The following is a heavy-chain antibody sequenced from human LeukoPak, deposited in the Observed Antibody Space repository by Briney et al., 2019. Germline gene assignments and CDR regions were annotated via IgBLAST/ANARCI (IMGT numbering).Heavy chain of an antibody. CDR3: TKGKSWYYFDF. CDR2: ISWNSVTT. Sequence: GGSLRLSCEASGFTHDDYAMHWVRQAPGKGLEWVAGISWNSVTTGYGDAVKGRFTISRDNAKNSLYLQMNSLRPEDTALYYCTKGKSWYYFDFWGQGTLVTFSS. D-gene: IGHD6-13*01. V-gene: IGHV3-9*01. J-gene: IGHJ4*02. CDR1: GFTHDDYA.